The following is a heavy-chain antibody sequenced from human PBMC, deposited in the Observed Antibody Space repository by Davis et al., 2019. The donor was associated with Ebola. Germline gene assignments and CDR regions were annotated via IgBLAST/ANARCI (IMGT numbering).Heavy chain of an antibody. CDR3: ARVMMTTVTTLYYFDY. CDR2: INHSGST. V-gene: IGHV4-34*01. CDR1: GGSFSGYY. Sequence: PSETLSLTCAVYGGSFSGYYWSWIRQPPGKGLEWIGEINHSGSTNYNPSLKSRVTISVDTSKNQFSLKLSSVAAADTAVYYCARVMMTTVTTLYYFDYWGQGTLVTVSS. J-gene: IGHJ4*02. D-gene: IGHD4-17*01.